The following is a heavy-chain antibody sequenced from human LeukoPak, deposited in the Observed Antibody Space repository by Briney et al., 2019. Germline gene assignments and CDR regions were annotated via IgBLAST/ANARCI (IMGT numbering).Heavy chain of an antibody. D-gene: IGHD2-2*01. J-gene: IGHJ4*02. CDR1: GGSFSGYY. Sequence: KPSETLSLTCAVYGGSFSGYYWSWIRQPPGKGLEWIGEINHSGSTNYNPSLKSRVTISVDTSKNQFSPKLSSVTAADTAVYYCARAPAAMASYYFGYWGQGTLVTVSS. CDR2: INHSGST. V-gene: IGHV4-34*01. CDR3: ARAPAAMASYYFGY.